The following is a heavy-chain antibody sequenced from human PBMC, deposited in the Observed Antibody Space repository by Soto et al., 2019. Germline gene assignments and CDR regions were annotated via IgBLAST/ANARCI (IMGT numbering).Heavy chain of an antibody. CDR1: GYTFTSYY. CDR3: VGIAVAGGPRD. Sequence: QVRLVQSGAEVKKPGASVKVSCKASGYTFTSYYMHWVRQAPGQGLEWMGIINPSGGSTSYAQKFQGRVTMTRDTSTSTVYMELSSLRSEDTAVYYCVGIAVAGGPRDWGQGTLVTVSS. J-gene: IGHJ4*02. CDR2: INPSGGST. D-gene: IGHD6-19*01. V-gene: IGHV1-46*01.